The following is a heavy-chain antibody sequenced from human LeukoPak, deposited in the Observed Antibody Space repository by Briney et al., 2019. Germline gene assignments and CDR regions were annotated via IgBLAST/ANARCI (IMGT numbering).Heavy chain of an antibody. V-gene: IGHV3-7*01. CDR1: GFPFSSYW. CDR2: IKQDGGET. D-gene: IGHD1-14*01. Sequence: PGGSLRLSCAASGFPFSSYWMAWVRQAPGKGLEWVASIKQDGGETFYVDSVKGRFTISRDNAKNTLYLQMNSLRAEDTAVYYCARGRYMDNPWNFDYWGQGTLVTVSS. J-gene: IGHJ4*02. CDR3: ARGRYMDNPWNFDY.